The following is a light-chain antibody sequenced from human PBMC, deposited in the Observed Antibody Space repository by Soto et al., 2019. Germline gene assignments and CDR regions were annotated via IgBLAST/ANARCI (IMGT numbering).Light chain of an antibody. CDR3: QQYNSYSST. CDR2: DAS. J-gene: IGKJ1*01. CDR1: QSISSW. V-gene: IGKV1-5*01. Sequence: DIHMTQSPSTLSASVGDRVTITCRASQSISSWLAWYKQKPGKAPKLLIYDASILESGVPSRFSGVGSGTDFTLTISSLQPDVFATYYCQQYNSYSSTFGQGTKVEIK.